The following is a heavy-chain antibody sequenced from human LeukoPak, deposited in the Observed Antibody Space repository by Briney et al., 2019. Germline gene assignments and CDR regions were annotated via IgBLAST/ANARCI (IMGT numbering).Heavy chain of an antibody. CDR3: ARQEGRIVHRYYYYGMDV. Sequence: PGGSLRLSCAASGFTVSSNYMSWVRRAPGKGLEWVSVIYSGGSTYYADSVKGRFTISRDNSKNTLYLQMNSLRAEDTAVYYCARQEGRIVHRYYYYGMDVWGQGTTVTVSS. CDR2: IYSGGST. V-gene: IGHV3-66*04. J-gene: IGHJ6*02. D-gene: IGHD2-15*01. CDR1: GFTVSSNY.